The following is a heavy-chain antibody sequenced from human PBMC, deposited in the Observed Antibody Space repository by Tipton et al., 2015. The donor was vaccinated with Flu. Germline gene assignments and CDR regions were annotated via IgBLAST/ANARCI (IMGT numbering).Heavy chain of an antibody. Sequence: TLSLTCTVSGGSISSSSYYWGWIRQPPGKGLEWIGSIYYSGSIYYNPSLKSRVTISVATSKNQFSLKLSSVTAADTAVYYCARAPIVVVVAAWRESIPSWFDPWGQGTLVTVSS. V-gene: IGHV4-39*07. CDR3: ARAPIVVVVAAWRESIPSWFDP. J-gene: IGHJ5*02. D-gene: IGHD2-15*01. CDR1: GGSISSSSYY. CDR2: IYYSGSI.